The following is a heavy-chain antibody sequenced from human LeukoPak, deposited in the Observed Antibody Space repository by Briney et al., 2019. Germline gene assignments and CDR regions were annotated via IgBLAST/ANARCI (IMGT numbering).Heavy chain of an antibody. D-gene: IGHD2-2*01. J-gene: IGHJ4*02. V-gene: IGHV3-21*01. CDR2: ISSSSSYI. CDR1: GFTFSSYS. Sequence: GGSLRLSCAASGFTFSSYSMNWVRQAPGKGLEWVSSISSSSSYIYYADSVKGRFTISRDNAKNSLYLQMNSLRAEDTAVYYCARDRYCSSTSCYADFDYWGQGTPVTVSS. CDR3: ARDRYCSSTSCYADFDY.